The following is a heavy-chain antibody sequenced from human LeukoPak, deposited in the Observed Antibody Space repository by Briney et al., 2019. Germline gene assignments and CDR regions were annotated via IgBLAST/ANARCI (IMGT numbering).Heavy chain of an antibody. CDR2: ITTSDGNT. V-gene: IGHV3-23*01. Sequence: GGSLRLSCAASGFTFSSYTMSWVRQAPGEGLEWVSTITTSDGNTYYADSVKGRFTASRDNSKNTLFLQMNSLRAEDTAVYYCAKDGGLWVSAHWGDSWGRGTLVTVSS. J-gene: IGHJ4*02. CDR1: GFTFSSYT. CDR3: AKDGGLWVSAHWGDS. D-gene: IGHD7-27*01.